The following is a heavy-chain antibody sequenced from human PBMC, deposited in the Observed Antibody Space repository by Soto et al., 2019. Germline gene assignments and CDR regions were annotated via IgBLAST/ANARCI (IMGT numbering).Heavy chain of an antibody. D-gene: IGHD3-10*01. Sequence: ASVKVSCKASGYTFMSYAMNWVRQAPGQRLEWMGWINAGNGNTKYSQKLQGRVTMTTDTSTSTAYMELRSLRSDDTAVYYCARADGSGSPLWGQGTLVTVSS. CDR3: ARADGSGSPL. V-gene: IGHV1-3*01. CDR2: INAGNGNT. CDR1: GYTFMSYA. J-gene: IGHJ4*02.